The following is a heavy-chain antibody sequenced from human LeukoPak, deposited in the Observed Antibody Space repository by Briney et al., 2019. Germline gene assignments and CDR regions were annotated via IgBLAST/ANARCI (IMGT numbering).Heavy chain of an antibody. V-gene: IGHV3-21*01. D-gene: IGHD3-3*01. CDR3: AREIQEFYDFWSGYHPGYYGMDV. Sequence: PGGSLRLSCAASGSTFSSYSMNWVRQAPGKGLEWVSSISSSSSYIYYADSVKGRFTISRDNAKNSLYLQMNSLRAEDTAVYYCAREIQEFYDFWSGYHPGYYGMDVWGQGTTVTVSS. CDR1: GSTFSSYS. J-gene: IGHJ6*02. CDR2: ISSSSSYI.